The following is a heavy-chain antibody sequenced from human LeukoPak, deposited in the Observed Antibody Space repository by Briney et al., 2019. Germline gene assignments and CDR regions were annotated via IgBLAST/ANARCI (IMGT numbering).Heavy chain of an antibody. CDR2: INPDGSGT. Sequence: GGSLRLSCAASGFTFSSSWIHLVRQAPGKGLVWVSRINPDGSGTDYADSVKGRFTISRDNARNTLYLQMNSLRAEDTAVYYCVRNLGGPLDYWGQGTLVTVSS. V-gene: IGHV3-74*01. CDR1: GFTFSSSW. CDR3: VRNLGGPLDY. J-gene: IGHJ4*02.